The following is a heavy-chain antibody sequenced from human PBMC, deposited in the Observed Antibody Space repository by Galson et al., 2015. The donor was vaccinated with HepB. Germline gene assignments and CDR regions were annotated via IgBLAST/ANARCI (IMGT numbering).Heavy chain of an antibody. V-gene: IGHV3-30*03. CDR3: AGTYYYTSGPSFDY. Sequence: SLRLSCAASGFTFSSYGMHWVRQAPGKGLEWVAVISYDGSNKYYADSVKGRFTISRDNSKNTLYLQMNSLRAEDTALYYCAGTYYYTSGPSFDYWGQGTLVTVSS. J-gene: IGHJ4*02. CDR1: GFTFSSYG. D-gene: IGHD3-22*01. CDR2: ISYDGSNK.